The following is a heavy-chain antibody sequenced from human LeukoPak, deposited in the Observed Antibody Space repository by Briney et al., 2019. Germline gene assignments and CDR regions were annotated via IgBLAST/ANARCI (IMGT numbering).Heavy chain of an antibody. CDR1: GYTLTELS. CDR3: ATELGSSGYATNDAFDI. J-gene: IGHJ3*02. CDR2: FDPEDGET. D-gene: IGHD3-22*01. Sequence: GASVKVSCKVSGYTLTELSMHWVRQAPGKGLEWTGGFDPEDGETIYAQKFQGRVTMTEDTSTDTAYMELSSLRSEDTAVYYCATELGSSGYATNDAFDIWGQGTMVTVSS. V-gene: IGHV1-24*01.